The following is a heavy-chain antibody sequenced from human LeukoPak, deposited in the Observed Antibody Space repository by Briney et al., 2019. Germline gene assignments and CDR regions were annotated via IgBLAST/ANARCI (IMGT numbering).Heavy chain of an antibody. J-gene: IGHJ6*03. Sequence: PSETLSLTCAVYGGSFSGYYWSWIRQPPGKGLEWIGEINHSGSTNYNPSLKSRVTISVDTSKNQFSLELSSVTAADTAVYYCARGVVVVVAATLYYYYYMDVWGKGTTVTVSS. V-gene: IGHV4-34*01. CDR3: ARGVVVVVAATLYYYYYMDV. CDR1: GGSFSGYY. CDR2: INHSGST. D-gene: IGHD2-15*01.